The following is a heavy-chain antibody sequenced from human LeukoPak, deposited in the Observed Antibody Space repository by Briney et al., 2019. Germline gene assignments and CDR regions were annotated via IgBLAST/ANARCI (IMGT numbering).Heavy chain of an antibody. J-gene: IGHJ6*04. CDR2: ISSSGSYI. D-gene: IGHD3-10*02. V-gene: IGHV3-21*01. CDR3: AELGITMIGGV. Sequence: GGSLRLSCAASAFTFSSYSMNWVRQAPGKGLEWVSSISSSGSYIYYADSVKGRFTISRDNAKNSLYLQMNSLRAEDTAVYYCAELGITMIGGVWGKGTTVTISS. CDR1: AFTFSSYS.